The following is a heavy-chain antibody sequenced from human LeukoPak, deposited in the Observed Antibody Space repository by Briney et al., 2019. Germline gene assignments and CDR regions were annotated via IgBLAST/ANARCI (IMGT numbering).Heavy chain of an antibody. V-gene: IGHV1-2*04. CDR1: GYTFTGYY. Sequence: GASVKVSCKASGYTFTGYYMHWVRQAPGQGLEWMGWINPNSGGTNYAQKFQGWVTMTRDTSISTAYMELSRLRSDDTAVYYCARDPAGGSRDYYYGMDVWGQGTTVTVSS. CDR3: ARDPAGGSRDYYYGMDV. CDR2: INPNSGGT. D-gene: IGHD2-15*01. J-gene: IGHJ6*02.